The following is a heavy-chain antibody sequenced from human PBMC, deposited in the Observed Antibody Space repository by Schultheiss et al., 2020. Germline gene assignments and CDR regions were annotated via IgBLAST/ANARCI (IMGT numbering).Heavy chain of an antibody. D-gene: IGHD2-2*01. V-gene: IGHV3-30*18. CDR1: GFTFSSYG. CDR2: ISYDGSNK. CDR3: AKVKYQLPSYYYYGMDV. J-gene: IGHJ6*04. Sequence: GGSLRLSCAASGFTFSSYGMHWVRQAPGKGLEWVAVISYDGSNKYYADSVKGRFTISRDNSKNTLYLQMNSLRAEDTAVYYCAKVKYQLPSYYYYGMDVWGKGTTVT.